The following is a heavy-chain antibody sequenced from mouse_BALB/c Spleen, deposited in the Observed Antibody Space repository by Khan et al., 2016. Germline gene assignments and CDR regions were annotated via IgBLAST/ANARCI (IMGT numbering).Heavy chain of an antibody. CDR2: INTETGEP. CDR3: AINYYDSSVFDV. D-gene: IGHD1-1*01. J-gene: IGHJ1*01. V-gene: IGHV9-2-1*01. Sequence: QIQLVQSGPELKKPGETVKISCRASGYTFTDFSMHWVKQTPGKGLKWMGWINTETGEPAYADDFKGRFAFSLETSASTAYLQINNLKNEDTATYFYAINYYDSSVFDVWGAGTTVTVSS. CDR1: GYTFTDFS.